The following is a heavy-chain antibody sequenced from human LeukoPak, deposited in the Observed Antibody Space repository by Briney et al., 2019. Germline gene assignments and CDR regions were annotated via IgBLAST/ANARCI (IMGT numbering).Heavy chain of an antibody. CDR2: IDYSGST. J-gene: IGHJ4*02. D-gene: IGHD3-22*01. CDR1: GGSISTYY. Sequence: PSETLSLTCTVSGGSISTYYWSWVRQSPGKGLEWIGHIDYSGSTNYNPSLKSRVTISVDTSKNQFSLKLSSVTSADTAVYYCARASHYYDSSGYYYHFDYWGQGTLVTVSS. CDR3: ARASHYYDSSGYYYHFDY. V-gene: IGHV4-59*01.